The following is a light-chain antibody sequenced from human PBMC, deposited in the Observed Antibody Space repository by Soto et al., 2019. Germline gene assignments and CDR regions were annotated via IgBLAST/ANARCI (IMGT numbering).Light chain of an antibody. V-gene: IGLV1-40*01. Sequence: QSVLTQPPSVSGAPGQRVIISCTGSTSNIGAGYVVHWYQHLPGTAPKLLISINNNRPSGVPDRFSGSKSGTSASLTITGLQTEDEADYYCQSFDASLSVVFGGGTKLTVL. CDR3: QSFDASLSVV. J-gene: IGLJ2*01. CDR2: INN. CDR1: TSNIGAGYV.